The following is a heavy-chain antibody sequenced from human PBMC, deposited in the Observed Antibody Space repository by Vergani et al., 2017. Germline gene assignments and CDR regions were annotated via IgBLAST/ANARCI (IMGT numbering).Heavy chain of an antibody. Sequence: QVQLVQSGAEVKKPGASVKVSCKASGYTFTSYAMHWVRQAPGQRLEWMGWINDGNGNTKYSQKFQGRVTITRDTSASTAYIELSSLRSEDTAVYYCARDDGSGVLDYWGQGTLVTVSS. D-gene: IGHD3-10*01. CDR2: INDGNGNT. CDR1: GYTFTSYA. J-gene: IGHJ4*02. V-gene: IGHV1-3*01. CDR3: ARDDGSGVLDY.